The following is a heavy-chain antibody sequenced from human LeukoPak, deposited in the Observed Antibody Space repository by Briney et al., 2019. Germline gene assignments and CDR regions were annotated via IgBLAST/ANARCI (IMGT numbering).Heavy chain of an antibody. V-gene: IGHV3-30*18. D-gene: IGHD6-19*01. CDR3: AKGYSSGWYGYYYYGMDV. J-gene: IGHJ6*02. CDR2: ISYDGSNK. CDR1: GFTFSSYG. Sequence: GRSLRLSCAASGFTFSSYGMHWVRQAPGKGLEWVAVISYDGSNKYYADSVKGRFTISRDNSKNTLYLQMNSLRAEDTAVYYCAKGYSSGWYGYYYYGMDVWGQGTTVTVSS.